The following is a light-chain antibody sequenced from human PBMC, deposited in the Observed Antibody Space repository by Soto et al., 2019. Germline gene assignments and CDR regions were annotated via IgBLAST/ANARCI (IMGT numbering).Light chain of an antibody. CDR1: SSNIGSNY. CDR2: RNN. CDR3: AAWDDSLSGVV. Sequence: QSVLTQPPSASGTPGQRVTISCSGSSSNIGSNYVHWYQQFPGTAPKLLIYRNNQRPSGVPDRFSGSKSGTSASLAISGLRSEDEADYYCAAWDDSLSGVVFGGGTKLTV. V-gene: IGLV1-47*01. J-gene: IGLJ2*01.